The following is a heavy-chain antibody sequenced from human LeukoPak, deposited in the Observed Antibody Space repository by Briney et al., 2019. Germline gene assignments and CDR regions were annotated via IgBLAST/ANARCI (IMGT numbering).Heavy chain of an antibody. CDR3: ARREMAPRPFDY. D-gene: IGHD5-24*01. CDR2: IYHSGST. V-gene: IGHV4-30-2*01. CDR1: GGSISSGGYS. J-gene: IGHJ4*02. Sequence: SQTLSLTCAVSGGSISSGGYSWSWIRQPPGKGLEWIGYIYHSGSTYYNPSLKSRVTISVDRSKNQFSLKLSSVTAADTAVYYCARREMAPRPFDYWGQGTLVTVSS.